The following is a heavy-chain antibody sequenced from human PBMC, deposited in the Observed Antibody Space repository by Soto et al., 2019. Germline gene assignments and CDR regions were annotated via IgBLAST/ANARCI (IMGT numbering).Heavy chain of an antibody. D-gene: IGHD1-1*01. CDR3: ARGRTGTTSYLDY. Sequence: GASVKGSCKASGYTFTGNYLHWVRQAHGQGREWMGWINPNSGGTNYAQKVQCRVTMTRDTSISTAYMELSRLRYDDTAVYYCARGRTGTTSYLDYWGQGNLVTVSS. J-gene: IGHJ4*02. CDR2: INPNSGGT. V-gene: IGHV1-2*02. CDR1: GYTFTGNY.